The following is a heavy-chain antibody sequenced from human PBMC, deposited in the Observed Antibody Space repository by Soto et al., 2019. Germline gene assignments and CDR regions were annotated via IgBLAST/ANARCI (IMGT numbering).Heavy chain of an antibody. CDR2: IIPISGTA. CDR3: ARSQGSSTSLEIYYYYYYGMDV. D-gene: IGHD2-2*01. J-gene: IGHJ6*02. Sequence: QVQLVQSGAEVKKPGSSVKVSCKASGGTFSSYAISWVRQAPGQGLEWMGGIIPISGTANYAQKFQGRVTITADDSTSTAYMDLSSLRSEDTAVYYCARSQGSSTSLEIYYYYYYGMDVWGQGTTVTVSS. V-gene: IGHV1-69*01. CDR1: GGTFSSYA.